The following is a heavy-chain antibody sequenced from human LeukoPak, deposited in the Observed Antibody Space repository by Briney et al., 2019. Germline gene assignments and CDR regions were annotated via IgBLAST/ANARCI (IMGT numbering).Heavy chain of an antibody. D-gene: IGHD6-19*01. CDR3: AKPISGGLAVTADWFAP. CDR2: ILANSGTR. CDR1: GFAFSFFA. V-gene: IGHV3-23*01. J-gene: IGHJ5*01. Sequence: PGGSLRLSCEASGFAFSFFAMSWLRQAPGKGLEWVSTILANSGTRSYAASVRGRFTIFRDNSKNTLYLQLNTLRADDTAVYYCAKPISGGLAVTADWFAPWGQGTLVVVSS.